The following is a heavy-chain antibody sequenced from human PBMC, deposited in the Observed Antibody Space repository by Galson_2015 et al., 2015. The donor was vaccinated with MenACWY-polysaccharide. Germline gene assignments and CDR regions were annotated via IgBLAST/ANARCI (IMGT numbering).Heavy chain of an antibody. CDR3: ARERCVRGIFFDQ. J-gene: IGHJ4*02. V-gene: IGHV3-7*01. Sequence: SLRLSCAASGFTFSNFWMSWVRQAPGKELEWVASIKQDGSEKYLVDSVKGRFTISRDNAENSLFLQMNSLRAEDTAVYYCARERCVRGIFFDQWGQGTLVTVSS. CDR2: IKQDGSEK. D-gene: IGHD3-10*02. CDR1: GFTFSNFW.